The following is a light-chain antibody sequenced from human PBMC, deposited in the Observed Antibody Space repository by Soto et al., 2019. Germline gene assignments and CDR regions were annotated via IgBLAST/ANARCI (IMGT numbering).Light chain of an antibody. CDR3: SSYAGSNNFVV. Sequence: QSALTQPPSASGSPGQSVTISCTGTSSDVGGYNYVSWYQQHPGKAPKFMIYEVTKRPSGVPDRFSGSKSGNTASLTVPGLQAEDEADYYCSSYAGSNNFVVFGGGTKVTVL. CDR1: SSDVGGYNY. J-gene: IGLJ2*01. V-gene: IGLV2-8*01. CDR2: EVT.